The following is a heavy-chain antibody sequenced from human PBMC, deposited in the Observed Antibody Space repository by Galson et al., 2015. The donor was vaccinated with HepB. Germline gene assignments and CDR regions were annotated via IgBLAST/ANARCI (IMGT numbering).Heavy chain of an antibody. V-gene: IGHV3-23*01. CDR2: ISGSGGST. J-gene: IGHJ4*02. CDR3: ARGLGYCSSTSCIPGDY. CDR1: GFTFSSYA. Sequence: SLRLSCAASGFTFSSYAMSWVRQAPGKGPEWVSAISGSGGSTYYADSVKGRFTISRDDSKNTLYLQMNSLRAEDTAVYYCARGLGYCSSTSCIPGDYWGQGTLVTVSS. D-gene: IGHD2-2*01.